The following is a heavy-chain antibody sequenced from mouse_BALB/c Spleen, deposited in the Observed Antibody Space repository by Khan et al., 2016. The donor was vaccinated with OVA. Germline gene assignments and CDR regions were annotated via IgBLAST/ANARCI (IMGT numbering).Heavy chain of an antibody. CDR3: ARIKKIVATYFDY. CDR2: TNPTNGRT. D-gene: IGHD1-1*01. V-gene: IGHV1S81*02. J-gene: IGHJ2*01. CDR1: GYTFTSYW. Sequence: QVQLKQSGAELVKAGASVKMSCKASGYTFTSYWMHWVKQRLGQGLEWFAKTNPTNGRTYYNEKFKSKATLTVDKSSSTAYMLLSGQTFEDSAVYYCARIKKIVATYFDYWGQGTTLTGSS.